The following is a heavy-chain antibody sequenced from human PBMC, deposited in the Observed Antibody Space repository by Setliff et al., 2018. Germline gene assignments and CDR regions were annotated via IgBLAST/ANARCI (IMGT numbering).Heavy chain of an antibody. J-gene: IGHJ5*02. CDR2: IYHSGST. V-gene: IGHV4-38-2*01. D-gene: IGHD5-18*01. Sequence: PSETLSLTCAVSGYSISSGYYWGWIRQPPGKGLEWIGSIYHSGSTYYNPSLKSRVTISVDTSKNQFSLKLSSVTAADTAVYYCARRRDTAMVQIKLPPPHRLGRWFDPWGQGTQVTVSS. CDR1: GYSISSGYY. CDR3: ARRRDTAMVQIKLPPPHRLGRWFDP.